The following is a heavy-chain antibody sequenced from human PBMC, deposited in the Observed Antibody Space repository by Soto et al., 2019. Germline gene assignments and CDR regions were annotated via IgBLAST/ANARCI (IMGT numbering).Heavy chain of an antibody. Sequence: EVQLVESGGGLVQPGGSLRLSCKASAFTFSSYWMNWVRHTPGKGLEWVAIIRKDGNEKIYVDSVKGRFTISRDNAQNSLYLQMNSLRVEDTAVDYCMGGYGWLSDSWGQGTLVTVSS. V-gene: IGHV3-7*01. CDR3: MGGYGWLSDS. J-gene: IGHJ5*01. CDR1: AFTFSSYW. D-gene: IGHD6-19*01. CDR2: IRKDGNEK.